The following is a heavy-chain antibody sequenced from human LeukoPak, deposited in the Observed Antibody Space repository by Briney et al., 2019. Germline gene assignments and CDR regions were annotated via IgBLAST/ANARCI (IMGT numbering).Heavy chain of an antibody. Sequence: PSETLSLTCTVSGYSISSGYYWGWIRQPPGKGLEWIGTIRHSGTTYYNPSLKSRVTISIDSSKNQFSLRLTSVSAADTAVVYCARAEGEIYRRSGSNNWLDPWGQGALVTVSS. CDR3: ARAEGEIYRRSGSNNWLDP. CDR2: IRHSGTT. CDR1: GYSISSGYY. D-gene: IGHD3-10*01. J-gene: IGHJ5*02. V-gene: IGHV4-38-2*02.